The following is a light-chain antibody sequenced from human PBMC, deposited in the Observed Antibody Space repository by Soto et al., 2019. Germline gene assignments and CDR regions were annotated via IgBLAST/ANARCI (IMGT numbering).Light chain of an antibody. J-gene: IGKJ4*01. Sequence: DIQMTQSPSSLSASAGDRVTITCRASQGITNYLAWYQHKPGKVPKLLIHGASTLQSGVPSRFSGSGSGTDSTLTISSLQPEDVATYYCQKYNNVPLTFGGGTKVEIK. CDR3: QKYNNVPLT. CDR2: GAS. CDR1: QGITNY. V-gene: IGKV1-27*01.